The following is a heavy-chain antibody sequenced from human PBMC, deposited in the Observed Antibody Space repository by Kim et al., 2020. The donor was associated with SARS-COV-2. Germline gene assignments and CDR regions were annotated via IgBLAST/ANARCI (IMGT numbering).Heavy chain of an antibody. Sequence: GGSLRLSCAASGFTLRSYDMHWVRQAPGKGLKWVAVISYDGRNKSYADSVKGRFTISRDNSKNTLYLQMNSLRAEDTAVYYCARRRRAMVTGWFDPWGQGTLVTVSS. J-gene: IGHJ5*02. CDR3: ARRRRAMVTGWFDP. CDR1: GFTLRSYD. CDR2: ISYDGRNK. V-gene: IGHV3-30*03. D-gene: IGHD5-18*01.